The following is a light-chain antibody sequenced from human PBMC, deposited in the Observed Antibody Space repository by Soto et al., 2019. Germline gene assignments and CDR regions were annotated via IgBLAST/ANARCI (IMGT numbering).Light chain of an antibody. V-gene: IGLV2-14*01. CDR2: EVS. J-gene: IGLJ1*01. Sequence: QSVLTQPASVSGSPGQSITISCTGASSDVGTFKYVSWYQQHPGRAPKLMIYEVSNRPSGISNRFSGSKSAYTASLTISGLHSEDEAFYYCTSYTAGNTPPYVFGTGTKVTVL. CDR1: SSDVGTFKY. CDR3: TSYTAGNTPPYV.